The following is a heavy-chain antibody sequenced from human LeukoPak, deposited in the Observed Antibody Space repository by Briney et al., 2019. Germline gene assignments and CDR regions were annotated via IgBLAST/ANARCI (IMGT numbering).Heavy chain of an antibody. CDR1: GYTLTELS. Sequence: ASVKVSCKVSGYTLTELSMHWVRQAPGKGLEWMGGFDPEDGETIYAQKFQGRVTMTEDTSTDTAYMELSSLRSEDTAVYYCATGLIVVVPAAPLGYWGQGTLVTVSS. D-gene: IGHD2-2*01. CDR2: FDPEDGET. J-gene: IGHJ4*02. CDR3: ATGLIVVVPAAPLGY. V-gene: IGHV1-24*01.